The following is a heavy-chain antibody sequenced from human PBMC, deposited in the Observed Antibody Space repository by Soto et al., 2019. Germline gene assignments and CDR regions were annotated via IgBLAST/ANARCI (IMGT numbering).Heavy chain of an antibody. CDR1: GGSISSGDYY. CDR2: IYYSGST. J-gene: IGHJ5*02. V-gene: IGHV4-30-4*01. D-gene: IGHD2-21*01. CDR3: ARVFQNWFDP. Sequence: SATLTLTCTVSGGSISSGDYYWSWIRQPPGKGLEWIGYIYYSGSTYYNPSLKSRVTISVDTSKNQFSLKLSSVTAADTAVYYCARVFQNWFDPWGQGTLVTVSS.